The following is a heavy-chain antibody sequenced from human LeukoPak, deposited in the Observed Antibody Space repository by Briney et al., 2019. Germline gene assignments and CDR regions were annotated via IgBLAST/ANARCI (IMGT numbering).Heavy chain of an antibody. CDR1: GYTFTGYY. CDR3: ATGKGYYGSGSNWFDP. CDR2: INPNSGGT. J-gene: IGHJ5*02. Sequence: ASVKVSCKASGYTFTGYYMHWVRQAPGQGLEWMGWINPNSGGTNYAQKFQGRVTMTRDTSISTAYMELSSLRSEDTAVYYCATGKGYYGSGSNWFDPWGQGTLVTVSS. V-gene: IGHV1-2*02. D-gene: IGHD3-10*01.